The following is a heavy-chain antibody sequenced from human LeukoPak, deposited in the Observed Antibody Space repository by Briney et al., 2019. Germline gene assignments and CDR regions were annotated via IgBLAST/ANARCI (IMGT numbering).Heavy chain of an antibody. Sequence: SETLSLACAVSGVSFDDYYWSWVRQTPGKGLEWLGEINHSGYTNDSPSLKSRVTLSIDTSNKQFSLNLRSVTVADAGIYYCTRMTTGHDYWGQGTLVTVSS. CDR2: INHSGYT. CDR3: TRMTTGHDY. D-gene: IGHD4-17*01. CDR1: GVSFDDYY. J-gene: IGHJ4*02. V-gene: IGHV4-34*01.